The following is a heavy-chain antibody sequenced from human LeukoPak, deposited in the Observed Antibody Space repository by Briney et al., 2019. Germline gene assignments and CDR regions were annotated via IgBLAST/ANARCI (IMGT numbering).Heavy chain of an antibody. CDR3: VRDLYDYGVD. CDR2: IYSGGST. D-gene: IGHD4-17*01. Sequence: GGSLRLSCAVSGFSLSGSYMSWVRQAPGKGLEWVSVIYSGGSTYYADSVKGRFTISRDTSKNTLYLQMHSLRAEDTSLYYCVRDLYDYGVDWGQGTLVTVSS. CDR1: GFSLSGSY. V-gene: IGHV3-66*01. J-gene: IGHJ4*02.